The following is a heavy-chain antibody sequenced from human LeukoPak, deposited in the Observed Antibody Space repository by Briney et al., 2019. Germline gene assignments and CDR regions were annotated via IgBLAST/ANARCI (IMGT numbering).Heavy chain of an antibody. CDR3: ARYLGGYDYFDY. D-gene: IGHD5-12*01. J-gene: IGHJ4*02. Sequence: GASVKVSCKASGYTFTSCGISWVRQAPGQGLEWMGWIGHSSGDTKFAQKFQGRVTMTTDTSVRKVYMELSRLISDDTAVYYCARYLGGYDYFDYWGQGTLVTVSS. CDR2: IGHSSGDT. CDR1: GYTFTSCG. V-gene: IGHV1-18*01.